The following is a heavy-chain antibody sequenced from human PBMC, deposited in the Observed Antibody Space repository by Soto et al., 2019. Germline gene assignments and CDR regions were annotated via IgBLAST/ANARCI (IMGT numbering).Heavy chain of an antibody. D-gene: IGHD1-26*01. J-gene: IGHJ4*02. Sequence: EVQLVESGGGLIQPGGSLRLSCAVSGFTVSNNYMSWVRQAPGKGLEGVSVIYSGGYTAYGDSVKGRFTISRDNSKNTLFFQIESRGAGHPGVFFRGAERGGGGYWGQGTLVTVSS. CDR2: IYSGGYT. CDR1: GFTVSNNY. V-gene: IGHV3-53*01. CDR3: GAERGGGGY.